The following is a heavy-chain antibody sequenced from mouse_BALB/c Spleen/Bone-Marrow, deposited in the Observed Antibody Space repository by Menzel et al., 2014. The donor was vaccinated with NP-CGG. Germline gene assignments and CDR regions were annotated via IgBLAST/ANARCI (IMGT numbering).Heavy chain of an antibody. V-gene: IGHV3-1*02. J-gene: IGHJ2*01. CDR3: TRETTVVADFDY. D-gene: IGHD1-1*01. Sequence: VQLQHSGPDLVKPSQSLSLTCTVTGYSITSGHGCHWIRRFPGNRLQWMGYIHFSGYTDHNPSLKSRISITRDTSKNQFFLQLNSVTTEDTGTYYCTRETTVVADFDYWGQGTTLAVSS. CDR1: GYSITSGHG. CDR2: IHFSGYT.